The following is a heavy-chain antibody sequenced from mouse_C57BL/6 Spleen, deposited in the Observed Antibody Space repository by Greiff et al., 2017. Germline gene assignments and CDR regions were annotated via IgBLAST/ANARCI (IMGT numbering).Heavy chain of an antibody. V-gene: IGHV1-80*01. CDR2: IYPGDGDT. D-gene: IGHD1-1*01. J-gene: IGHJ4*01. CDR1: GYAFSSYW. CDR3: ARATDYYGSSPYYYAMDY. Sequence: QVQLQQSGAELVKPGASVKISCKASGYAFSSYWMNWVKQRPGKGLEWIGQIYPGDGDTNYNGKFKGKATLTADKSSSTAYMQLSSLTSEDSAVDFCARATDYYGSSPYYYAMDYWGQGTSVTVSS.